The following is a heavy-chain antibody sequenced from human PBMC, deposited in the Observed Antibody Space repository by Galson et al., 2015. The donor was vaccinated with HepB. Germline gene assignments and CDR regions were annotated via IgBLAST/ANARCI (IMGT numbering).Heavy chain of an antibody. CDR1: GDSVSNNYAA. CDR2: TYYRSKWYN. Sequence: CAISGDSVSNNYAAWNWIRQSPSRGLEWLGRTYYRSKWYNDYANSVKSRVTINSDISKNQFSLHLRSVTPDDTAVYYCAREIHKYFYDSSGYDYWGQGSLVTVSS. CDR3: AREIHKYFYDSSGYDY. D-gene: IGHD3-22*01. J-gene: IGHJ4*02. V-gene: IGHV6-1*01.